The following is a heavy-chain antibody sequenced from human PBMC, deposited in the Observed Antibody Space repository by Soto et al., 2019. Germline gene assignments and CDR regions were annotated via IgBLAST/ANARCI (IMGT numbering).Heavy chain of an antibody. D-gene: IGHD3-16*01. J-gene: IGHJ4*02. V-gene: IGHV4-39*01. CDR2: IYYSGTT. Sequence: SETLSLTCTVSGGSIKVGGYYWGWIRQPPGKGLEWVATIYYSGTTYYNPSLKSRLTISVDTSKNQFSLELSSVTAADTAFYYCARLAYSDYGTWGQGTLVTVSS. CDR3: ARLAYSDYGT. CDR1: GGSIKVGGYY.